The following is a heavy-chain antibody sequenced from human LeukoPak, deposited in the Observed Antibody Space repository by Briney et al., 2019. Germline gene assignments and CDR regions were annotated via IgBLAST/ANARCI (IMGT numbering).Heavy chain of an antibody. CDR1: GFTFSSYA. CDR3: AKAGAYYDSSGYYVRGSWFDY. V-gene: IGHV3-23*01. J-gene: IGHJ4*02. Sequence: GGSLRLSCAASGFTFSSYAMSWVRQAPGKGLEWVSAISGSGGSTYYADSVKGRFTISSDNSKNTLYLQMNSLRAEDTAVYYCAKAGAYYDSSGYYVRGSWFDYWGQGTLVTVSS. CDR2: ISGSGGST. D-gene: IGHD3-22*01.